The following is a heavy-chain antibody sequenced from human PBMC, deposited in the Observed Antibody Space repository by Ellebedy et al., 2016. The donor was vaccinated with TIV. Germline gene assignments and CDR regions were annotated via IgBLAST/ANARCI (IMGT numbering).Heavy chain of an antibody. J-gene: IGHJ4*02. CDR2: ISGGSEFI. CDR3: ARTRTTYGGVYYFDS. Sequence: GGSLRLXCVASGFSFRRYSMNWVRQVPGKGLEWVSSISGGSEFIWYADSMKGRFTISRDNANNSLYLQINSLRAEDTAVFYCARTRTTYGGVYYFDSWGQGTLVTVSS. D-gene: IGHD4-23*01. V-gene: IGHV3-21*01. CDR1: GFSFRRYS.